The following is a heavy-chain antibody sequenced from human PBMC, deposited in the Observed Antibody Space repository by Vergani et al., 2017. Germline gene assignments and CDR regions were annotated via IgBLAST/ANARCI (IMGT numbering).Heavy chain of an antibody. CDR3: ARIPRGYCSSVICFPLDH. J-gene: IGHJ4*02. D-gene: IGHD2-2*01. CDR2: IYHSGSA. Sequence: QVQLQESGPGLVKPSQTLSLTCTVSGGSISSAGYFWSWIRQHPGKGLELIGYIYHSGSAYYNPSLESRVTMSVDTSKNQFSLNLNSVTASDTAVYYCARIPRGYCSSVICFPLDHWGQGSLVTVSS. V-gene: IGHV4-31*03. CDR1: GGSISSAGYF.